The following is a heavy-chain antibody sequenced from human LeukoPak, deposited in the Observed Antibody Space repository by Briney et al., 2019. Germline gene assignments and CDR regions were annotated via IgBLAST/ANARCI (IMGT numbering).Heavy chain of an antibody. J-gene: IGHJ4*02. CDR1: GFTFSSYG. Sequence: GGSLRLSCAASGFTFSSYGMHWVRQAPGKGLEWVAVISYDGSNKYYADSVKGRFTISRDNSKNTLYLQMNSLRAEETAVYYCAKDRGYFDYWGQGTLVTVSS. CDR2: ISYDGSNK. V-gene: IGHV3-30*18. CDR3: AKDRGYFDY.